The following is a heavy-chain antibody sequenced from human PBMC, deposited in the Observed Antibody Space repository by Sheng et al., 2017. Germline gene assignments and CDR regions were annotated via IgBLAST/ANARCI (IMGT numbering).Heavy chain of an antibody. D-gene: IGHD1-26*01. CDR1: GFTFSSSA. Sequence: EVQLVESGGGLGQPGGSLRLSCTASGFTFSSSAMSWVRQAPGKGLEWVSGITGSGASAYYADSVKGRFTISRDNSKNTLYLQMNSLRVEDTAVYYCANGPSGSSSFDYWGQGTLVTVSS. CDR2: ITGSGASA. J-gene: IGHJ4*02. V-gene: IGHV3-23*04. CDR3: ANGPSGSSSFDY.